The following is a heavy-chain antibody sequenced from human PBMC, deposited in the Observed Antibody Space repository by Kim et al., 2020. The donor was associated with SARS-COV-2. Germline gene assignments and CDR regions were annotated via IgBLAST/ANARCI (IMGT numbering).Heavy chain of an antibody. CDR1: GFTVDDYA. Sequence: GGSLRLSCAASGFTVDDYAMHWVRQAPGKGLEWVSLIGGHGGSTCYADSVKGRFTISRDNSKNSLYLQMNSLRTEDTAFYYCAKDMYAGYRRERELLRGTDYWGQGTLVTVSS. J-gene: IGHJ4*02. V-gene: IGHV3-43*02. CDR2: IGGHGGST. CDR3: AKDMYAGYRRERELLRGTDY. D-gene: IGHD1-26*01.